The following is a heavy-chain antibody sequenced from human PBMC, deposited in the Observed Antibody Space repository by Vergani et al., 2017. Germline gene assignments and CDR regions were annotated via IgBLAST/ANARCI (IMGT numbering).Heavy chain of an antibody. V-gene: IGHV3-73*01. CDR1: GFTFSGSA. Sequence: EVQLVESGGGLVKPGGSLRLSCAASGFTFSGSAMHWVRQASGKGLEWVGRIRTKANNYATTYAASVKGRFTISRDDSKNTAYLHMNSLKTEDTAVYYCTTLGYCGGGSCWGQGTLVTVSS. CDR2: IRTKANNYAT. D-gene: IGHD2-15*01. J-gene: IGHJ4*02. CDR3: TTLGYCGGGSC.